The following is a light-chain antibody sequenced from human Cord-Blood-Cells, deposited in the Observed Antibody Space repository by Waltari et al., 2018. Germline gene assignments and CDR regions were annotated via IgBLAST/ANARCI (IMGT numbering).Light chain of an antibody. CDR1: QDISNY. Sequence: DIQMTQSPSSLSASVGDRATITCQASQDISNYLNWYQQKRGKAPKLLIYDASNLETGVPSRFSGSGSGTDFTFTISSLQPEDIATYYCQQYDNLPMYTFGQGTKLEIK. J-gene: IGKJ2*01. V-gene: IGKV1-33*01. CDR3: QQYDNLPMYT. CDR2: DAS.